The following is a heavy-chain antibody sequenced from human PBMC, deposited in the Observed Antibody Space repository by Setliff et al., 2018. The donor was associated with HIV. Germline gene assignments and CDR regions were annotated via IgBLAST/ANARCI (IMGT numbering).Heavy chain of an antibody. Sequence: GGSLRLSCAASGFTFSSAWMGWVRQAPGKGLEWVANINYNGGSTYYADSVKGRFTISRDNSKNTLYVQMNSLRADDTAVYYCVRDLTTIVTRKVFDIWGQGTMVTVSS. CDR1: GFTFSSAW. V-gene: IGHV3-23*01. CDR2: INYNGGST. CDR3: VRDLTTIVTRKVFDI. J-gene: IGHJ3*02. D-gene: IGHD4-4*01.